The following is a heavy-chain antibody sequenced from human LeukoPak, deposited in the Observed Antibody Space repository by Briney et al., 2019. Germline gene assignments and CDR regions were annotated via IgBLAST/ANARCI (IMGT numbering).Heavy chain of an antibody. CDR3: ARGPTVTFNYHYGMDV. CDR1: GFTFSDHY. CDR2: ARSKARGYTT. D-gene: IGHD4-17*01. V-gene: IGHV3-72*01. J-gene: IGHJ6*02. Sequence: GGSLRLSCATSGFTFSDHYMDWVRQVPGKGLEWVARARSKARGYTTEYAASVKGRFTVSRDESMNSLYLQMNSLKTEDTAVYYCARGPTVTFNYHYGMDVWGQGTTVTVSS.